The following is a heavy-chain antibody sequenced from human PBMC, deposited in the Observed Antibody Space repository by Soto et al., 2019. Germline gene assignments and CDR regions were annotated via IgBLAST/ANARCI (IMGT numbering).Heavy chain of an antibody. CDR2: ISWNSNII. CDR3: AKGGPDGFCSGGRCYFDY. V-gene: IGHV3-9*01. D-gene: IGHD2-15*01. J-gene: IGHJ4*02. CDR1: GFTFDDYA. Sequence: EVQLVESGGGLVQPGRSLRLSCAASGFTFDDYAMHWVRRVPGKGLEWVSSISWNSNIIGYADSVKGRFTISRDNAKNSLYLQMNSLRTEDTALYYCAKGGPDGFCSGGRCYFDYWGQGTLVTVPS.